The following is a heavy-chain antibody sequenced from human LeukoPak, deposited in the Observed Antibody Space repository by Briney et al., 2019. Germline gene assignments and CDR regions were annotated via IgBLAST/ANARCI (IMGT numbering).Heavy chain of an antibody. D-gene: IGHD2/OR15-2a*01. CDR2: ISSGSSYI. CDR1: GFTFSDYS. Sequence: GGSLRLSCAACGFTFSDYSINWVRQAPGKGLEWVSFISSGSSYIYYADSAKGRFTISRANAKNSLYLQMNSLRAEDTAVYYCAIELSLRKSHAFDICGEGTMVTVSS. CDR3: AIELSLRKSHAFDI. V-gene: IGHV3-21*01. J-gene: IGHJ3*02.